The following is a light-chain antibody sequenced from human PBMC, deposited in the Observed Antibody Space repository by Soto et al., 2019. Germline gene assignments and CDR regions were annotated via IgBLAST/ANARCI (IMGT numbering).Light chain of an antibody. Sequence: DIQMTQSPSSLSAFVGDRVTITCRTSQIISSSLNWYQQKPGKAPKLLIYSASSLQSGVPSRFSGSGSGADFTLTISSLQPEDFATYYCQQSYSSPWTFGQGTKVDNK. J-gene: IGKJ1*01. CDR3: QQSYSSPWT. CDR2: SAS. V-gene: IGKV1-39*01. CDR1: QIISSS.